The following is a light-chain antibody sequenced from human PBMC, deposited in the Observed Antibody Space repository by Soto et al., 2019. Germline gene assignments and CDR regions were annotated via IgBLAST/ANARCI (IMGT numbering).Light chain of an antibody. J-gene: IGKJ5*01. Sequence: EIVLTQSPGTLSLSPGERATLSCRASQRVSSSYLAWYQQKPGQAPRLLIYGASSRATGIPDRFSGSGSGTDFTLTISRLEPEDFAVYYCQQYGSSSITFGQGTRLEMK. V-gene: IGKV3-20*01. CDR1: QRVSSSY. CDR2: GAS. CDR3: QQYGSSSIT.